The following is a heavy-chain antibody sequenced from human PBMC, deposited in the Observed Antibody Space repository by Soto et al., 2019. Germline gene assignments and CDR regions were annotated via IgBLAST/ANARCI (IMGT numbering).Heavy chain of an antibody. CDR2: IIPILGIA. V-gene: IGHV1-69*08. CDR1: GGTFSSYT. D-gene: IGHD5-12*01. Sequence: QVQLVQSGAEVKKPGSSVKVSCKASGGTFSSYTISWVRQAPGQGLEWMGRIIPILGIANYAQKFQGRVTIPADKSTSTAYMELSSLRSEDTAVYYCAREGEGRSGSDWLQGVSDYWGQGTLVTVSS. CDR3: AREGEGRSGSDWLQGVSDY. J-gene: IGHJ4*02.